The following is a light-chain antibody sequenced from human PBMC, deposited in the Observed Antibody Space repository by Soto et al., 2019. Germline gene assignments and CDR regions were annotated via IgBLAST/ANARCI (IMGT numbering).Light chain of an antibody. CDR2: GAS. V-gene: IGKV3-20*01. Sequence: EIVLTQSPAILSMSPGERATLSCRASQSVSSYLAWYQQKPGQAPRLLIYGASSRATGIPDRFSGSGSGTDFTLTISRLEPEDFAVYYCQQYGSSSWTFGQGTKVDIK. CDR3: QQYGSSSWT. J-gene: IGKJ1*01. CDR1: QSVSSY.